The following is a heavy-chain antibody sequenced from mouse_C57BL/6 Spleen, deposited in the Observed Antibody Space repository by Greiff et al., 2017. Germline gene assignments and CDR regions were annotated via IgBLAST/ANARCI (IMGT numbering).Heavy chain of an antibody. CDR2: IDPEDGET. V-gene: IGHV14-2*01. D-gene: IGHD2-5*01. J-gene: IGHJ3*01. Sequence: EVQLQQSGAELVKPGASVKLSCTASGFNIKDYYMHWVKQRTEQGLEWIGRIDPEDGETKYAPKCPGKATITADPSSNTAYLQLSSLTSEDTAVYYCASDYSSFAYWGQGTLVTVSA. CDR1: GFNIKDYY. CDR3: ASDYSSFAY.